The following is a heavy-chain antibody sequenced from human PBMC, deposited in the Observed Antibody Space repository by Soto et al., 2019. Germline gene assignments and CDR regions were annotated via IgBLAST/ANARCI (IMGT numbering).Heavy chain of an antibody. V-gene: IGHV3-23*01. CDR3: AKDPYSNFGNWFDS. CDR1: GFTFNKYA. Sequence: EVQLLESGGGLVQPGGSLRLSCVASGFTFNKYAMSWVRQAPGRGLEWVSGISGSGYNTYYADSMKGRFTVSRDNPRSTLFLEMKSLGGEDTAMYYCAKDPYSNFGNWFDSCGQGPLLTVSS. D-gene: IGHD4-4*01. CDR2: ISGSGYNT. J-gene: IGHJ5*01.